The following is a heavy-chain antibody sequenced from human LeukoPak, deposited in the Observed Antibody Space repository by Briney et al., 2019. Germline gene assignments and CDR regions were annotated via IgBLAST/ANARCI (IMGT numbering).Heavy chain of an antibody. Sequence: GGSLRLSCAASGFTFSSYAMSWVRQAPGKGLEWVSAISGSGGSTYYADSVKGRFTISRDNSKNTLYLQMNSLRAEDTAVYYCAKDLGSSTSWYNWFDPWGQGTLVTVSS. CDR1: GFTFSSYA. J-gene: IGHJ5*02. CDR3: AKDLGSSTSWYNWFDP. V-gene: IGHV3-23*01. CDR2: ISGSGGST. D-gene: IGHD2-2*01.